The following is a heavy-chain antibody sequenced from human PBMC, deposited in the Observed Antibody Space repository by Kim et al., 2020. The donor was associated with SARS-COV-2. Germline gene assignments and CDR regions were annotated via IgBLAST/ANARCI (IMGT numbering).Heavy chain of an antibody. J-gene: IGHJ6*02. Sequence: DSVKGRFTISRDNAKNSLYLQMNSLRAEDTAVYYCARVGRTGEEYYGMDVWGQGTTVTVSS. CDR3: ARVGRTGEEYYGMDV. V-gene: IGHV3-11*01. D-gene: IGHD7-27*01.